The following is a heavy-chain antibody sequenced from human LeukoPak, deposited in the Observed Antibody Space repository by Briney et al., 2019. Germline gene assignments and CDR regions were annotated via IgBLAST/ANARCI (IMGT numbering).Heavy chain of an antibody. V-gene: IGHV3-7*03. CDR2: IKQDGSEK. CDR3: ARGRSFDYLFTF. J-gene: IGHJ4*02. CDR1: GFIFSSYW. Sequence: GGSLRLSCAASGFIFSSYWMSWVRQAPGKGLEWVANIKQDGSEKYYVDSVKGRFTISRDNAKDSLFLQMNSLRAEDTAMYYCARGRSFDYLFTFWGQGTLLTVSS. D-gene: IGHD3-9*01.